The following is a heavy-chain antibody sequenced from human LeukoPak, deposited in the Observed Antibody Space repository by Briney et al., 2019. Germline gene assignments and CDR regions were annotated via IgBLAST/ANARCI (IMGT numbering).Heavy chain of an antibody. Sequence: PGGSLRLSCAASGFAPGTYWMHWVRQAPGKGLAWVARISTGGSKITYADSVKGRFSISRDHAKNTVYLQMNSLRVDDTAVYYCARGVLYVWGAYYFDVWGQGTLVTVSS. CDR1: GFAPGTYW. D-gene: IGHD3-10*02. CDR2: ISTGGSKI. CDR3: ARGVLYVWGAYYFDV. V-gene: IGHV3-74*03. J-gene: IGHJ4*02.